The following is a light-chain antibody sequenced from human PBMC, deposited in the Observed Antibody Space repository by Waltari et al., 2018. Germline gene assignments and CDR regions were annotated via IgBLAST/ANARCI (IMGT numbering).Light chain of an antibody. V-gene: IGKV1-5*03. CDR3: QHYSGSLRA. J-gene: IGKJ1*01. Sequence: DVQMTQSPSTLSASVGARVTITCRASQSVNVWLAWYQQKQGKAPKLLIYKTSNLEKGVPSRFSGDGYGTEFTLTISSLQPDDFATYYCQHYSGSLRAFGQGTRVEVK. CDR1: QSVNVW. CDR2: KTS.